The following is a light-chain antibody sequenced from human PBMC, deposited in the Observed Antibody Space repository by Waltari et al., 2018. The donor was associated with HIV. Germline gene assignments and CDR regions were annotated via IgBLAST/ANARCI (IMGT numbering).Light chain of an antibody. CDR3: SSYTSSSTLEV. J-gene: IGLJ2*01. CDR2: EVS. V-gene: IGLV2-14*01. CDR1: RRDVGGSNY. Sequence: QSALTQPASVSGSPGQSIPISSTGTRRDVGGSNYVSWYQQHPGKAPKLMIYEVSNRPSGVSNRFSGSKSGNTASLTISGLQAEDEADYYCSSYTSSSTLEVFGGGTKLTVL.